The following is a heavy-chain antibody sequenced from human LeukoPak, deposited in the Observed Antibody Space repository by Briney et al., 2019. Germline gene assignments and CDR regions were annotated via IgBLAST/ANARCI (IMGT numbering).Heavy chain of an antibody. CDR1: GYIFTKYV. Sequence: GASVKVSCKASGYIFTKYVVHWVRQAPRQRPEWMGRIKAGNGDTKYSQNFQDRLTITRDTSASTVYMELSSLTSEDTALYYCARDDCGDTCYPGGYWGQGTLVTVSS. CDR2: IKAGNGDT. CDR3: ARDDCGDTCYPGGY. J-gene: IGHJ4*02. V-gene: IGHV1-3*01. D-gene: IGHD2-21*01.